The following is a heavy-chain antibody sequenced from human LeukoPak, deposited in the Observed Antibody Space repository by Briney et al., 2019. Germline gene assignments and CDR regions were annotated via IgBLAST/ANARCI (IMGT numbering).Heavy chain of an antibody. Sequence: ASVKVSCKASGGTFSSYAISWVRQAPGQGLEWMGGIIPIFGTANYAQKFQGRVTITADKSTSTAYMELRSLRSDDTAVYYCARDLRLRATDAFDIWGQGTMVTVSS. CDR1: GGTFSSYA. CDR2: IIPIFGTA. J-gene: IGHJ3*02. D-gene: IGHD6-25*01. V-gene: IGHV1-69*06. CDR3: ARDLRLRATDAFDI.